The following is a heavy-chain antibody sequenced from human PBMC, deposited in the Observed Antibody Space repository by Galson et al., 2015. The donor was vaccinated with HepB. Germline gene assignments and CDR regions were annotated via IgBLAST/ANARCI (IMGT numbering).Heavy chain of an antibody. CDR3: ARRDGSYSRGDAFDI. D-gene: IGHD1-26*01. V-gene: IGHV5-51*01. J-gene: IGHJ3*02. CDR2: IYPGDSDT. CDR1: GSSFTSYW. Sequence: QSGAEVKKPGESLKISCKGSGSSFTSYWIGWVRQMPGKGLEWMGIIYPGDSDTRYSPSFQGQVTISADKSISTAYLQWSSLKASDTAMYYCARRDGSYSRGDAFDIWGQGTMVTVSS.